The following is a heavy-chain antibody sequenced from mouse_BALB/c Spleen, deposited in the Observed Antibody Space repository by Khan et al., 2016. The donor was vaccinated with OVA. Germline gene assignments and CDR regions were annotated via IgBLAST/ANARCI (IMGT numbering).Heavy chain of an antibody. V-gene: IGHV3-2*02. D-gene: IGHD1-1*01. CDR3: ASSRYSSYGYALDY. Sequence: EVQLQESGPGLVKPSQSLSLTCTVTGYSITSDYAWNWIRQFPGNKLAWMGYISSSGSTSYNPSLKSRISFTRDTSKNQFFLQLKSVTTEDTATYYCASSRYSSYGYALDYWGRGTSVTVSS. CDR2: ISSSGST. CDR1: GYSITSDYA. J-gene: IGHJ4*01.